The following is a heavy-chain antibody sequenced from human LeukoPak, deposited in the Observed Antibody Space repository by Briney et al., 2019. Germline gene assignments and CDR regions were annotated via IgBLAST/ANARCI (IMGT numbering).Heavy chain of an antibody. J-gene: IGHJ4*02. CDR1: GGSISSSSYY. Sequence: PSETLSLTCTVSGGSISSSSYYWGWIRQPPGKGREWIGSIYYSGSTYYNPSLKSRVTISVDTSKNLFSLKLSSVTAADTAVYYCARRNQYYDFWSGYFSYFDYWGQGTLVTVSS. D-gene: IGHD3-3*01. CDR2: IYYSGST. V-gene: IGHV4-39*01. CDR3: ARRNQYYDFWSGYFSYFDY.